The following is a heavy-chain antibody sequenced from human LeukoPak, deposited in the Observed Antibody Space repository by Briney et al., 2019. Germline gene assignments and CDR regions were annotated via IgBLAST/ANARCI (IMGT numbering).Heavy chain of an antibody. J-gene: IGHJ4*02. Sequence: SETLSLTCAVYGGSFSGYYWSWIRQPPGKGLEWIGEINHSGSTNYNPSLKSRVTISVDTSKNQFSLKLSSVTAADTAVYYCARKENVYYYFDYWGQGTLVTVSS. D-gene: IGHD3-10*01. V-gene: IGHV4-34*01. CDR3: ARKENVYYYFDY. CDR2: INHSGST. CDR1: GGSFSGYY.